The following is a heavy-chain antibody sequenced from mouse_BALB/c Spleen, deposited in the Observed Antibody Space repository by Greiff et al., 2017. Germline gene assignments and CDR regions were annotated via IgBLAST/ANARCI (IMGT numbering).Heavy chain of an antibody. J-gene: IGHJ4*01. V-gene: IGHV1-5*01. D-gene: IGHD2-4*01. CDR3: TRGYGTYYDDGADY. CDR2: IYPGNSDT. CDR1: GYSFTSYW. Sequence: VQLQQSGTVLARPGASVKMSCKASGYSFTSYWMHWVKQRPGQGLEWIGAIYPGNSDTSYNQKFKGKAKLTAVTSASTAYMELSSLTNEDSAVYYCTRGYGTYYDDGADYWGQGTSVTVSS.